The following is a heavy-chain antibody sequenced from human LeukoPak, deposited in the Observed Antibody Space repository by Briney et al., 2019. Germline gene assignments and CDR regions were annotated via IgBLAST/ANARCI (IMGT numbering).Heavy chain of an antibody. D-gene: IGHD6-19*01. Sequence: SQTLSLTCTVSGGSISSGSYYWSWIRQPAGKGLEWIGRIYTSGSTNYNPSLKSRVTISVDTSKNQFSLKLSSVTAADTAVYYCARAKQWLNWFDPWGQGTLVTVSS. V-gene: IGHV4-61*02. CDR2: IYTSGST. CDR3: ARAKQWLNWFDP. J-gene: IGHJ5*02. CDR1: GGSISSGSYY.